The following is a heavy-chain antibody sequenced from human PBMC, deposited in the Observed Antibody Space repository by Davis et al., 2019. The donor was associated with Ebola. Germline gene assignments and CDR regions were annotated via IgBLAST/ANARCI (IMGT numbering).Heavy chain of an antibody. V-gene: IGHV3-48*01. D-gene: IGHD1-26*01. J-gene: IGHJ4*02. CDR1: GFTFSSYG. Sequence: GESLKISCAASGFTFSSYGMHWVRQAPGKGLEWVSAISGDTRTTYYADSVRGRFTISRDNAKKTLYLQMNSLRAEDTAVYYCAKDDYHSGSPFDYWGQGTLVTVSS. CDR2: ISGDTRTT. CDR3: AKDDYHSGSPFDY.